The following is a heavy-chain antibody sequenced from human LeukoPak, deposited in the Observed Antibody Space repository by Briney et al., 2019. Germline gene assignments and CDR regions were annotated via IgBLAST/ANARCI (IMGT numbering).Heavy chain of an antibody. CDR3: ARDPDPFSRFSIFDV. CDR2: TYYRSTWYN. CDR1: RDSVSSKSAA. V-gene: IGHV6-1*01. J-gene: IGHJ3*01. Sequence: SQTLSLTCAISRDSVSSKSAAWYWIRQSPSRGLEWLGRTYYRSTWYNDYAVSVKSRITINPDTSKNQFSLQLNSLTPEDTAVYYCARDPDPFSRFSIFDVWGQGTMVTVSS.